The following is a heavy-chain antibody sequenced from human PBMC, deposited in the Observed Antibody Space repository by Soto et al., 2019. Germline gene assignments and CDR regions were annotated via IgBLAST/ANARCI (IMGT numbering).Heavy chain of an antibody. CDR3: AKDTYSSSWYF. J-gene: IGHJ4*02. CDR2: ISKSGGDT. D-gene: IGHD2-2*01. V-gene: IGHV3-23*01. Sequence: LSLSCAASGFTFTKYAMTWVRQAPGKGLEWVSSISKSGGDTYYADSVKGRFTISRDNSKNTLYLQMNGLRAEDTALYFCAKDTYSSSWYFWGQGTLVTVSS. CDR1: GFTFTKYA.